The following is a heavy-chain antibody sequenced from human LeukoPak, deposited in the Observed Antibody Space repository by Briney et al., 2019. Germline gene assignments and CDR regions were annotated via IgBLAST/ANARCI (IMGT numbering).Heavy chain of an antibody. Sequence: SETLSLTCTVSGGSISSYYWGWIRQPPGKGLEWIGSIYYSGSTYYNPSLKSRVTISVDTSKNQFSLKLSSVTAADTAVYYCARYLDYGDSNWFDPWGQGTLVTVSS. D-gene: IGHD4-17*01. CDR2: IYYSGST. CDR1: GGSISSYY. V-gene: IGHV4-39*07. J-gene: IGHJ5*02. CDR3: ARYLDYGDSNWFDP.